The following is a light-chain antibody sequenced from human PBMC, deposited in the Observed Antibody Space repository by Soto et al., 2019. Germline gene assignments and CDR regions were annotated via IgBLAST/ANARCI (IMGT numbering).Light chain of an antibody. CDR3: SSYTSSSTDV. CDR2: DVS. V-gene: IGLV2-14*01. J-gene: IGLJ1*01. Sequence: QSVLTQPASGSGSPGQSITISCTGTSSDVGGYNYVSWYQQHPGKAPKLMIYDVSNRPSGVSNRFSGSKSGNTASLTISGLQAEDEADYYCSSYTSSSTDVFGTGTKVT. CDR1: SSDVGGYNY.